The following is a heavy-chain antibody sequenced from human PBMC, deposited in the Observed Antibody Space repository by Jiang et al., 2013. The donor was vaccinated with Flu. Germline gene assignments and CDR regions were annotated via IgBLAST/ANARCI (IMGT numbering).Heavy chain of an antibody. Sequence: KPTQTLTLTCTFSGFSLSTSGVGVGWIRQPPGKALEWLALIYWDDDKRYSPSLKSRLTITKDTSKNQVVLTMTNMDPVDTATYYCAHTLKWWRWGDYRSRAAFDIWGQGTMVTVSS. CDR1: GFSLSTSGVG. J-gene: IGHJ3*02. V-gene: IGHV2-5*02. CDR3: AHTLKWWRWGDYRSRAAFDI. D-gene: IGHD4-11*01. CDR2: IYWDDDK.